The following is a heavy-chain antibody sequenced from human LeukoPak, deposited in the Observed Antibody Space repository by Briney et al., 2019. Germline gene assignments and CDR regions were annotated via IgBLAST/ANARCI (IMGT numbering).Heavy chain of an antibody. Sequence: GGSLRLSCAASGFTFSNAWMSWVRQTPGKGLEWVGRIKSKTDGGTTDYAAPVKGRFTISRDDSKNTLYLQMNSLKTEDTAVYYCTTWTAVAIGDYWGQGTLVTVSS. D-gene: IGHD6-19*01. V-gene: IGHV3-15*01. CDR3: TTWTAVAIGDY. J-gene: IGHJ4*02. CDR2: IKSKTDGGTT. CDR1: GFTFSNAW.